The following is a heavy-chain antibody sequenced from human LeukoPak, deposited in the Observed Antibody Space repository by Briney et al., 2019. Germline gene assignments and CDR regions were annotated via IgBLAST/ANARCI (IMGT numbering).Heavy chain of an antibody. CDR3: AGSYYNVFDY. V-gene: IGHV3-33*01. J-gene: IGHJ4*02. Sequence: QPGRSLRLSCAASGFTLSNYGMHWVRQAPGKGLEWVALIWYDGSNKYYADSVQGRFTISRDNSKNTLYLQMNSLRAEDTAVYYCAGSYYNVFDYWGQGTLVTVSS. D-gene: IGHD3-10*01. CDR2: IWYDGSNK. CDR1: GFTLSNYG.